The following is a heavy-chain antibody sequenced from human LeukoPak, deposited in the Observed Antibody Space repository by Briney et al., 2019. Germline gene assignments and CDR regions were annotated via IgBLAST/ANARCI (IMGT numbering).Heavy chain of an antibody. D-gene: IGHD3-10*01. CDR3: ATSPMWFGVLFGSYYMDV. CDR1: GGSFSGYY. Sequence: PSETLSLTCAVYGGSFSGYYCSWIRQPPGKGLEWIGEINHSGSTNYNPSLKSRVTISVDTSKNQFSLKLSSVTAADTAVYYCATSPMWFGVLFGSYYMDVWGKGTTVTISS. CDR2: INHSGST. V-gene: IGHV4-34*01. J-gene: IGHJ6*03.